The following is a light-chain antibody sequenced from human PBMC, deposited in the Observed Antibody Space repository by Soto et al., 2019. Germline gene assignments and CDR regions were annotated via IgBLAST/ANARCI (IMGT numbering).Light chain of an antibody. J-gene: IGKJ4*01. CDR2: WAS. CDR1: QSVLFTSNNKNY. CDR3: QQYYTLPLT. Sequence: DIVMTQSPDSLAVSLGERATINCESSQSVLFTSNNKNYLAWYQQKPGQPPKLLLSWASARESGVPERFSGSGSVTLFTLSISSLQAEDVAVYYCQQYYTLPLTFGGGTKVEIK. V-gene: IGKV4-1*01.